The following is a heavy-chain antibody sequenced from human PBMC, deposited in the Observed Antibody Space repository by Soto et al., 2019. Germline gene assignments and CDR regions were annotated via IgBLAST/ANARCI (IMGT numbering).Heavy chain of an antibody. D-gene: IGHD1-26*01. V-gene: IGHV3-7*05. J-gene: IGHJ4*02. CDR3: RVKSLAGHY. Sequence: GGSLRLSCAASGFTFSTYWMSWVRQAPGKGLEWVANIKQDGSDKYYVDSVKGRFTISRDNAKNSLYLQMNGLSAEDTAVDWARVKSLAGHYGGQGTLVPVSP. CDR1: GFTFSTYW. CDR2: IKQDGSDK.